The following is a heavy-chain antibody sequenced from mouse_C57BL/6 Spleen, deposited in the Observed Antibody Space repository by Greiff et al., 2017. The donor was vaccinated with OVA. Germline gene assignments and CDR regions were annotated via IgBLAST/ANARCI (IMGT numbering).Heavy chain of an antibody. CDR1: GYTFTSYW. CDR2: INPSSGYT. CDR3: ATTVVDWYFDV. J-gene: IGHJ1*03. Sequence: QVQLQQSGAELAKPGASVKLSCKASGYTFTSYWMHWVKQRPGQGLEWIGYINPSSGYTKYNQKFKDKATLTADKSSSTAYMQLRSLTYEDSAVYYCATTVVDWYFDVWGTGTTVTVSS. D-gene: IGHD1-1*01. V-gene: IGHV1-7*01.